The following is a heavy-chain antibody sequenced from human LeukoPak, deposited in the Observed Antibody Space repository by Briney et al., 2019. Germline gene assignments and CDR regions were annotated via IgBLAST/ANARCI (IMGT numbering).Heavy chain of an antibody. V-gene: IGHV4-34*01. D-gene: IGHD6-13*01. CDR2: INHSGST. J-gene: IGHJ4*02. CDR1: GGSFSGYY. Sequence: PSETLSLTCAVYGGSFSGYYWSWIRQPPGKGLEWIGEINHSGSTNYNPSLKSRVTISVDTSKNQFSLKLSSVTAADTAVYYCARQVVGIAAAGTVFDYWGQGTLVTVSS. CDR3: ARQVVGIAAAGTVFDY.